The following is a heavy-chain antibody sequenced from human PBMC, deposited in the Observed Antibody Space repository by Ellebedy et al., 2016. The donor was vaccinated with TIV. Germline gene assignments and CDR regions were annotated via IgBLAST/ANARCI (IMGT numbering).Heavy chain of an antibody. J-gene: IGHJ1*01. Sequence: PGGSLRLSCAASGSTFSTYAMTWVRQAPGKGLEWVSSISGSTHKTYYSDSVKGRFTVSRDNSNSALYLQMNSLRAEETAVFYCAKDPGRADVPRGQYFQHWGQGTLVTVSS. V-gene: IGHV3-23*01. CDR3: AKDPGRADVPRGQYFQH. D-gene: IGHD1-26*01. CDR1: GSTFSTYA. CDR2: ISGSTHKT.